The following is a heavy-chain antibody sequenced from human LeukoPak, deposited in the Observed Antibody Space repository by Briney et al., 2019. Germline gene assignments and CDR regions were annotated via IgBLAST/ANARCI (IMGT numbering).Heavy chain of an antibody. CDR2: IKEDGSEK. D-gene: IGHD1-26*01. CDR1: GFTVSSNY. J-gene: IGHJ6*02. Sequence: GGSLRLSCAASGFTVSSNYMNWVRQAPGKGMQWVANIKEDGSEKFYVDSLKGRFTISRDNAKNSLYLQMNSLRAEDTALYYCARDGLGSGRTGGMDVWGQGTTVTVSS. V-gene: IGHV3-7*01. CDR3: ARDGLGSGRTGGMDV.